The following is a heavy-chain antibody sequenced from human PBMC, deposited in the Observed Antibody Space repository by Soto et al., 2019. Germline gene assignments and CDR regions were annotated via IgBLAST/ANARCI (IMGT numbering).Heavy chain of an antibody. D-gene: IGHD2-2*01. J-gene: IGHJ6*02. V-gene: IGHV1-69*06. CDR2: IIPMFCTA. CDR1: GGTFGSYT. CDR3: ARQRAMPPHFYSGMDV. Sequence: QVHLVQSGAEVKKPGSSVKVSCTASGGTFGSYTVTWVRQAPGQGLEWMGEIIPMFCTASYAQKFQGRVTLTADKSTTTAHMELRSLSSDDTAVYFCARQRAMPPHFYSGMDVWGQGTTVTVSS.